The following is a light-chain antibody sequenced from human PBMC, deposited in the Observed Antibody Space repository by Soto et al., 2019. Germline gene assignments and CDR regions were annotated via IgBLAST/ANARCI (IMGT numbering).Light chain of an antibody. V-gene: IGKV1-9*01. CDR2: AVS. CDR3: QQLNRYPLT. J-gene: IGKJ4*02. Sequence: IQLPQSPSFLSASVGDRVPITCRASQGISSYLAWYQQKPGKAPKLLIYAVSTVQSGVPSRFSGSGSGTEFTLTSSSLQPEDFATYHGQQLNRYPLTVGGGTKVEIK. CDR1: QGISSY.